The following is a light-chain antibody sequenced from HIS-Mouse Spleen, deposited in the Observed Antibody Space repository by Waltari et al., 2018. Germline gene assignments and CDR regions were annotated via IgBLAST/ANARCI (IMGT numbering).Light chain of an antibody. Sequence: DVVMTQSPLSLPVTLGQPASISCRSSQSLVHSDGNTYLNWFQQRPGQSTRRLIYKVCNRDSGVPDRFSGSGSGTDFTLKISRVEAEDVGVYYCMQGTHWPITFGQGTKLEIK. CDR3: MQGTHWPIT. V-gene: IGKV2-30*02. CDR2: KVC. CDR1: QSLVHSDGNTY. J-gene: IGKJ2*01.